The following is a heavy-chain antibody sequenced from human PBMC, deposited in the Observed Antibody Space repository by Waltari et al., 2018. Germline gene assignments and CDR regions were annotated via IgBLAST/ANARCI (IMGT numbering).Heavy chain of an antibody. CDR1: GFTFDDYA. D-gene: IGHD1-26*01. V-gene: IGHV3-9*01. CDR3: AKGHSGSYGLDS. CDR2: IRWNSGNI. Sequence: EVQLVESGGGLVQPGRSLRLSCAASGFTFDDYAMHWVRQAPGKGLEWVSGIRWNSGNIGYADSVKGRFTISRDNAKNSLYLQMNRLRTGDTALYYCAKGHSGSYGLDSWGQGTLVTVSP. J-gene: IGHJ4*02.